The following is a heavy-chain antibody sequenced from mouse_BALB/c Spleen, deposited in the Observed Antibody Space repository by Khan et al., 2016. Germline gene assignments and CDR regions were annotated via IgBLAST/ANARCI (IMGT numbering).Heavy chain of an antibody. V-gene: IGHV2-9*02. CDR3: GREDQEYDAWFAG. J-gene: IGHJ3*01. CDR1: GFSLTNSG. D-gene: IGHD2-14*01. CDR2: IWPGGST. Sequence: QVQLKQSGPGLVAPSQSLSITCTVSGFSLTNSGVHWIRQPPGKGLEWLGVIWPGGSTDYNSALMSRLSITKDNSQNQVFLILISHVTDDAAMYYCGREDQEYDAWFAGWGGGTLVIVSA.